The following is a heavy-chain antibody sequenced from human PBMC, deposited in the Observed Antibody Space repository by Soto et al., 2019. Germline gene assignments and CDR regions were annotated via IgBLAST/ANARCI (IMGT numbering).Heavy chain of an antibody. CDR3: ARDPRTGSGYYLPDAFDI. CDR1: GFTFSSYS. Sequence: VGSLRLSCAASGFTFSSYSMNWVRQAPGKGLEWVSSISSSSSYIYYADSVKGRFTISRDNAKNSLYLQMNSLRAEDTAVYYCARDPRTGSGYYLPDAFDIWGQGTMVTVSS. V-gene: IGHV3-21*01. CDR2: ISSSSSYI. J-gene: IGHJ3*02. D-gene: IGHD3-22*01.